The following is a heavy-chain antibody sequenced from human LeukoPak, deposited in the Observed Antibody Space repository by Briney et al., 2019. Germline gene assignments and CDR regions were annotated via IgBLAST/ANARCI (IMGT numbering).Heavy chain of an antibody. CDR1: GFTFSSYG. D-gene: IGHD3-10*01. Sequence: GGSLRLSCAASGFTFSSYGMHWVRQAPGKGLECVAFIRYDGSNKYYADSVKGRFTISRDNSKNTLYLQMNSLRSEDTAVYYCARAYMVRGALRWFDPWGQGTLVTVSS. CDR2: IRYDGSNK. J-gene: IGHJ5*02. V-gene: IGHV3-30*02. CDR3: ARAYMVRGALRWFDP.